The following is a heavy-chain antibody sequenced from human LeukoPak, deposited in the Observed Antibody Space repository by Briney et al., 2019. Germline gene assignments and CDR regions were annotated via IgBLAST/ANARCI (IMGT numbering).Heavy chain of an antibody. CDR2: IYPGDSDT. CDR1: GYSSTSYW. CDR3: ATLPPDSGLFDY. J-gene: IGHJ4*02. D-gene: IGHD5-12*01. V-gene: IGHV5-51*01. Sequence: GESLKTSCKGSGYSSTSYWIGWLRQLPGKGLEWMGVIYPGDSDTRYSPSFQGQVTISADKSIRTAYLQWSSLKASDTAMYYCATLPPDSGLFDYWGQGTLVTVSS.